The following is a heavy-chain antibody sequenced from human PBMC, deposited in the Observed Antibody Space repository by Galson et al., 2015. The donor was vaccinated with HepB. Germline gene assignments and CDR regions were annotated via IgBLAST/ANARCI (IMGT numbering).Heavy chain of an antibody. J-gene: IGHJ4*02. CDR1: GDTFSTYA. CDR3: ATSYYDSSAYFN. D-gene: IGHD3-22*01. CDR2: INAGNGNT. Sequence: SVKVSCKGSGDTFSTYAMHWVRQAPGQRPEWMGWINAGNGNTKYSQKFQGRVTITRDTSASTAYMELSSLRSEDTAVYYCATSYYDSSAYFNWGQGTLVTVSS. V-gene: IGHV1-3*01.